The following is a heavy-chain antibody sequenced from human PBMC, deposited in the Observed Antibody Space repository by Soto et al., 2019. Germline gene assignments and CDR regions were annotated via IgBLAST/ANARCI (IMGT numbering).Heavy chain of an antibody. CDR2: IIPIFGTA. CDR3: ARYNWNWFDP. V-gene: IGHV1-69*13. Sequence: GASVKVSCKASGGTFSSYAISWVRQAPGQGLEWMGGIIPIFGTANYAQKFQGRVTITADESTSTAYMELRSLRSDDTAVYYCARYNWNWFDPWGQGTLVTVSS. J-gene: IGHJ5*02. D-gene: IGHD1-20*01. CDR1: GGTFSSYA.